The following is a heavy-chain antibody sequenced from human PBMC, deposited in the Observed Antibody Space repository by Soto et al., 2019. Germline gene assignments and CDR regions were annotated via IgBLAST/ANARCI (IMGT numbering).Heavy chain of an antibody. CDR2: ISGSSGGST. J-gene: IGHJ4*02. D-gene: IGHD3-10*01. CDR1: GFTFSTYA. CDR3: AKVSRFPGGLRSLF. Sequence: EVQLLESGGTLVQPGGSLRLSCAASGFTFSTYAMNWVRQAPGKGLEWVSYISGSSGGSTYYADSVKGRFTISRDNSKNTLFRQMNSLRVEDAAVYYCAKVSRFPGGLRSLFWGQGSLVTVSS. V-gene: IGHV3-23*01.